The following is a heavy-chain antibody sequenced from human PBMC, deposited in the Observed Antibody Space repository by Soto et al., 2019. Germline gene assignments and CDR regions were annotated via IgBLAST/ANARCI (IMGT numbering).Heavy chain of an antibody. V-gene: IGHV3-30*18. Sequence: VQLVESGGGVVQPGGSLRLSCPASGFNFDNYGMHWVRQAPGKGLEWVAVITYDGSFQYYADSVKGRFTISRDNSKNTLFLHLNTLKPEDTAVYHCAKDRVGGTFYTPLGFWGQGTLVTVSS. CDR2: ITYDGSFQ. CDR3: AKDRVGGTFYTPLGF. D-gene: IGHD1-7*01. J-gene: IGHJ4*02. CDR1: GFNFDNYG.